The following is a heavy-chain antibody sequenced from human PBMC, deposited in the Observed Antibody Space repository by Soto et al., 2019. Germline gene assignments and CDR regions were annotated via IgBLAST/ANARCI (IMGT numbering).Heavy chain of an antibody. Sequence: LRLSCAASGFTFSSYGMHWVRQAPGKGLEWVAVISYDGSNKYYADSVKGRFTISRDNSKNTLYLQMNSLRAEDTAVYYCAKEDPGYSYGYHFDYWGQGTLVTVSS. D-gene: IGHD5-18*01. J-gene: IGHJ4*02. CDR3: AKEDPGYSYGYHFDY. CDR1: GFTFSSYG. V-gene: IGHV3-30*18. CDR2: ISYDGSNK.